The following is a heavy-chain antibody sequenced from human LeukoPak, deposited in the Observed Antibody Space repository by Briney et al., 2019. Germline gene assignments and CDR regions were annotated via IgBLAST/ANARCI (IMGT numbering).Heavy chain of an antibody. CDR2: INSDGSST. V-gene: IGHV3-74*01. D-gene: IGHD3-3*01. CDR3: ARDKRFWSGYYKGNYYYYGMDV. J-gene: IGHJ6*02. Sequence: GGSLRLSCAASGFTFSSYWMHWVRQAPGKGLVWVSRINSDGSSTSYADSVKGRFTISRDNAKNSLYLQMNSLRAEDTAVYYCARDKRFWSGYYKGNYYYYGMDVWGQGTTVTVSS. CDR1: GFTFSSYW.